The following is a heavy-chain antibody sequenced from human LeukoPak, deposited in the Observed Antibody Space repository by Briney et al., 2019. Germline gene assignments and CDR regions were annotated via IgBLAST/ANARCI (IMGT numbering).Heavy chain of an antibody. CDR2: ISYDGSNK. D-gene: IGHD6-13*01. J-gene: IGHJ4*02. Sequence: GGSLRLSCAASGFTFSSYAMHWVRQAPGKGLEWVAVISYDGSNKYYADSVKGRFTISRDNSKNTLYLQMNSLRAEDTAVYYCARAHSRSWYEVGYWGQGTLVTVSS. CDR3: ARAHSRSWYEVGY. V-gene: IGHV3-30-3*01. CDR1: GFTFSSYA.